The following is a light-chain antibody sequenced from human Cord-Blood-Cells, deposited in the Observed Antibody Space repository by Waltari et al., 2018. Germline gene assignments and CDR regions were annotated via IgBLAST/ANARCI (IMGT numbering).Light chain of an antibody. V-gene: IGLV2-11*01. CDR1: SSDVCGYNY. CDR2: DVS. Sequence: QSALTQPRSVSGSPGQPVTIPCTGTSSDVCGYNYVSWYQQHPGKAPKLMIYDVSKRPSGVPERFSGSKSGNTASLTICGLQAEDEADYYCCSYAGSYNEVFGGGTKVTVL. J-gene: IGLJ2*01. CDR3: CSYAGSYNEV.